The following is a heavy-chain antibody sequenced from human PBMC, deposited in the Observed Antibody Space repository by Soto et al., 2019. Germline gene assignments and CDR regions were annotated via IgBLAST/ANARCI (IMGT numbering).Heavy chain of an antibody. J-gene: IGHJ3*02. D-gene: IGHD3-22*01. CDR2: IIPIFGTA. CDR1: GGTFRSYA. Sequence: QVQLVQSGAEVKKPGSSVKVSCKASGGTFRSYAISWVRQAPGQGLEWMGGIIPIFGTANYAQKFQGRVTITADESTRTAYIELSSLRSEDTAVYYCARKGYSSCYAQGDAFDIWGQGAMVTVSS. V-gene: IGHV1-69*01. CDR3: ARKGYSSCYAQGDAFDI.